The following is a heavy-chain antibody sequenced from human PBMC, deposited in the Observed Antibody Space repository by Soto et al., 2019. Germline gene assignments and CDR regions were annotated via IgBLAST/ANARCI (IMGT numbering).Heavy chain of an antibody. D-gene: IGHD6-6*01. Sequence: QVQLVESGGGVVQPGRSLRLSCAASGFTFSSYAMHWVRQAPGKGLEWVAVISYDGSNKYYADSVKGRFTISRDKSKNTLYLQMNSLRAEDTDVYYCARGRVEARRGFLGAYYYYYGMDVWGQGTTVTVSS. J-gene: IGHJ6*02. CDR2: ISYDGSNK. CDR1: GFTFSSYA. CDR3: ARGRVEARRGFLGAYYYYYGMDV. V-gene: IGHV3-30-3*01.